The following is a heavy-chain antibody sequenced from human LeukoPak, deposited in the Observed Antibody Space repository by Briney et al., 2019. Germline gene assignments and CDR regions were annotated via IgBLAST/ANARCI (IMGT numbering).Heavy chain of an antibody. V-gene: IGHV1-46*01. D-gene: IGHD3-10*01. CDR3: AREEGYYGSGSYYSNLYFDY. CDR1: GYTFTSYY. CDR2: INPNGGST. Sequence: ASVKVSCKASGYTFTSYYMHWVRQAPGQGLEWMGIINPNGGSTSYAQKFQGRVTMTRDTSTSTVYMELSSLRSEDTAVYYCAREEGYYGSGSYYSNLYFDYWGQGTLVTVSS. J-gene: IGHJ4*02.